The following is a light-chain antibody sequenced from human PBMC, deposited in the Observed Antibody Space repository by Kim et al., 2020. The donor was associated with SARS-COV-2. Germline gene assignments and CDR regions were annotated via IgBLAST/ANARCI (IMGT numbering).Light chain of an antibody. V-gene: IGKV3-20*01. CDR1: QSVGTY. J-gene: IGKJ2*01. Sequence: EIVLTQSPGTLSLSPGERATLSCRASQSVGTYLVWYQQRPGQAPRLLMYGASMRATGIPDRFSGSGSGTDFTLTISRLEPEDFAVYYCQRYGSSPYTFGQGTKLEI. CDR3: QRYGSSPYT. CDR2: GAS.